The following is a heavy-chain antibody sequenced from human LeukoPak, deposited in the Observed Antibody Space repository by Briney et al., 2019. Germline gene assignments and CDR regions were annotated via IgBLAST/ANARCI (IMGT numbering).Heavy chain of an antibody. J-gene: IGHJ4*02. V-gene: IGHV4-39*01. CDR3: ARLLRAAQFDY. CDR2: IYYSGST. D-gene: IGHD2-15*01. CDR1: GGSISSSSYC. Sequence: SETLSLTCTVSGGSISSSSYCWGGLRQPPGKGLEWIGSIYYSGSTYYNPSLKSRFTISVDTSKNQFALKLTSVTAADTAVYYCARLLRAAQFDYWGQGTLVTVSS.